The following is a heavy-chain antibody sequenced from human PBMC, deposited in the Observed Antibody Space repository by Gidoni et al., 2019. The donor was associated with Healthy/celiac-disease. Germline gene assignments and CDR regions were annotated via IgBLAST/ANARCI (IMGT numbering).Heavy chain of an antibody. D-gene: IGHD3-9*01. V-gene: IGHV3-33*01. Sequence: QVQLVESGGGVVQPGRSLRLSCAASGFTFSSYGMHWVRQAQGKGLEWVSVIWYDGSNKYYADSVKGRFTISRDNSKNTLYLQMNSLRAEDTAVYYCARDRVHYDILTGYPDYWGQGTLVTVSS. J-gene: IGHJ4*02. CDR1: GFTFSSYG. CDR2: IWYDGSNK. CDR3: ARDRVHYDILTGYPDY.